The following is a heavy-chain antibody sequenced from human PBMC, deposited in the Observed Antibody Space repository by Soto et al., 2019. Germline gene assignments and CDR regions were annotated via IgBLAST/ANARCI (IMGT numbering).Heavy chain of an antibody. CDR3: ARDRGISRNYFDY. Sequence: ASVKVSCKASGGTFSSYAISWVRQAPGQGLEWMGGIIPIFGTANYAQKFQGRVTITADESTSTAYTELSSLRSEDTAVYYCARDRGISRNYFDYWGQGTLVTVSS. V-gene: IGHV1-69*13. J-gene: IGHJ4*02. CDR1: GGTFSSYA. D-gene: IGHD3-10*01. CDR2: IIPIFGTA.